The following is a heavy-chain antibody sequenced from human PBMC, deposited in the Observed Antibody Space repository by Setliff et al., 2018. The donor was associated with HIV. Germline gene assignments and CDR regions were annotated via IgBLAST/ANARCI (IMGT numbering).Heavy chain of an antibody. V-gene: IGHV4-39*07. J-gene: IGHJ4*02. Sequence: NPSETLSLTCTVFGDFISSSSYYWAWIRQPPGKGLEWIGEITPSGKTNYNPSLKSRVTISVDTSKNQFSLKVTSVTAADTAVYYCVTSSSWSSRLNFWGQGMLVTVSS. CDR2: ITPSGKT. CDR1: GDFISSSSYY. D-gene: IGHD6-13*01. CDR3: VTSSSWSSRLNF.